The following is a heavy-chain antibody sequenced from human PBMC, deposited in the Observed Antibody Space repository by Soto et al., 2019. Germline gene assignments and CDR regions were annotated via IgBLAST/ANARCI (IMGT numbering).Heavy chain of an antibody. D-gene: IGHD4-17*01. CDR3: ARAYGDYSDAFDI. CDR2: ISSSSSYI. CDR1: GFTFSSYS. V-gene: IGHV3-21*01. J-gene: IGHJ3*02. Sequence: EVQLVESGGGLVKPGGSLRLSCAASGFTFSSYSMNWVRQAPGKGLEWVSSISSSSSYIYYEDSVKGRFTISRDNAKNSLYLQMNSLRAEDTAVYYCARAYGDYSDAFDIWGQGTMVTVSS.